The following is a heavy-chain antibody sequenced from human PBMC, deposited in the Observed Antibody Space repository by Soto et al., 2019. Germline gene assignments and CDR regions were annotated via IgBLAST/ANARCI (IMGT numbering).Heavy chain of an antibody. V-gene: IGHV1-2*04. CDR1: GYTFTGYY. CDR3: ARAPIAAAGRFYYYGMDV. CDR2: INPNSGGT. D-gene: IGHD6-13*01. Sequence: QVPLVQSGAEVKKPGASVKVSCKASGYTFTGYYMHWVRQAPGQGLEWMGWINPNSGGTNYAQKFQGWVTMTRDTSISTAYMELSRLRSDDTAVYYCARAPIAAAGRFYYYGMDVWGQGTTVTVSS. J-gene: IGHJ6*02.